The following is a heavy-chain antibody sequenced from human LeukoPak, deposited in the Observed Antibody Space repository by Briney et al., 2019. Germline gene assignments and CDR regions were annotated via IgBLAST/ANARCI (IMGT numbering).Heavy chain of an antibody. V-gene: IGHV4-61*02. D-gene: IGHD5-18*01. J-gene: IGHJ4*02. CDR3: ARGGRGYSYGYLSWGHYFDY. CDR2: IYTSGST. CDR1: GGSISSGSYY. Sequence: PSETLSLTCTVSGGSISSGSYYWSWIRQPAGKGLEWIGRIYTSGSTNYNPSLKSRVTISVDTSKNQFSLKLSSVTAADTAVYYCARGGRGYSYGYLSWGHYFDYWGQGTLVTVSS.